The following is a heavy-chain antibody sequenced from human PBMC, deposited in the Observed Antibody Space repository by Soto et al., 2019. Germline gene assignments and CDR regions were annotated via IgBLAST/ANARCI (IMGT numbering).Heavy chain of an antibody. J-gene: IGHJ4*02. D-gene: IGHD6-19*01. CDR2: VSGTGGST. CDR3: AKAGSIAVAGSPLDY. Sequence: EVQLLESGGGLVQPGGSLRLSCAASGFTFSSYAMSWVRQAPGKGLEWVSAVSGTGGSTNYADSVKGRFTISRDNSKNTVYLQMNSLRAGDTAVYYCAKAGSIAVAGSPLDYWGQGTLVTVSS. V-gene: IGHV3-23*01. CDR1: GFTFSSYA.